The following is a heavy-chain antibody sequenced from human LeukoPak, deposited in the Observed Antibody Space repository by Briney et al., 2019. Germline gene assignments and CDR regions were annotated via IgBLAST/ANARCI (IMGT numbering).Heavy chain of an antibody. CDR1: GYTFTSYG. CDR3: ARIRGPSSSFPHYYYYMDV. Sequence: GASVKVSCKASGYTFTSYGISWVRQAPGQGLEWMGWISAYNGNTNYAQKLQGRVTMTTDTSTSTAYMELRSLRSDDTAVYYCARIRGPSSSFPHYYYYMDVWGTGTTVTVSS. CDR2: ISAYNGNT. D-gene: IGHD6-6*01. V-gene: IGHV1-18*01. J-gene: IGHJ6*03.